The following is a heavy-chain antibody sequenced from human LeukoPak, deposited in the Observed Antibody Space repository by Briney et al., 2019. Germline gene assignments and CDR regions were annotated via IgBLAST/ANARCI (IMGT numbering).Heavy chain of an antibody. CDR3: ARDPRYSYGYPRPYYYMDV. Sequence: ASVKVSCKASGYTFTGYYMHWVRQAPGQGLEWMGWINPNSGGTNYAQKFQGRVTMTRDTSISTAYMELSRLRSDDTAVYYCARDPRYSYGYPRPYYYMDVWGKGITVTVSS. D-gene: IGHD5-18*01. CDR1: GYTFTGYY. CDR2: INPNSGGT. V-gene: IGHV1-2*02. J-gene: IGHJ6*03.